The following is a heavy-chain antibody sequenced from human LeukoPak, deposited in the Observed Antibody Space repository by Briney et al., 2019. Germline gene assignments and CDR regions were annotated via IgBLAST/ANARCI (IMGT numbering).Heavy chain of an antibody. J-gene: IGHJ4*02. CDR3: ATNPPGIAVAGNGNFDN. V-gene: IGHV3-9*01. D-gene: IGHD6-19*01. CDR2: ITWNSDAI. Sequence: GGSLRLSCAASGFTFDDYAMHWVRQAPGKGLEWVSGITWNSDAIGYADSVKGRFTISRDNAKNSLYLQMESLRAEDTAFYYCATNPPGIAVAGNGNFDNWGQGTLVTVSS. CDR1: GFTFDDYA.